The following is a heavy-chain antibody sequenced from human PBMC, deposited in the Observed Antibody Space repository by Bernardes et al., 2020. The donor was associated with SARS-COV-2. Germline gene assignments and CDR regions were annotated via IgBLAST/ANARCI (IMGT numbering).Heavy chain of an antibody. CDR3: ALPPTNYDRYGMDV. J-gene: IGHJ6*02. V-gene: IGHV1-2*02. Sequence: AAEKVSCKASGYTFTGYYIHWVRQAPGQGLEWMGWINPNSGGTTYAQKFQGRVTMTRDTSISTAYMELSRLRSDDTALYYCALPPTNYDRYGMDVWGQGTTVIGSS. CDR2: INPNSGGT. CDR1: GYTFTGYY. D-gene: IGHD3-22*01.